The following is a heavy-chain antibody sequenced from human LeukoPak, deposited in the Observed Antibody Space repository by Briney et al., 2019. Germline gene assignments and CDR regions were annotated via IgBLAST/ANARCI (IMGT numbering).Heavy chain of an antibody. Sequence: SETLSLTCAVYGGSFSGYYWSWIRQPPGKGLERIGEINHSGSTNYNPSLKSRVTISVDTSKNQFSLKLRSVTAADTAVYYCARFRVVVPAALVGYYYYGMDVWGQGTTVTVSS. CDR3: ARFRVVVPAALVGYYYYGMDV. CDR2: INHSGST. V-gene: IGHV4-34*01. J-gene: IGHJ6*02. CDR1: GGSFSGYY. D-gene: IGHD2-2*01.